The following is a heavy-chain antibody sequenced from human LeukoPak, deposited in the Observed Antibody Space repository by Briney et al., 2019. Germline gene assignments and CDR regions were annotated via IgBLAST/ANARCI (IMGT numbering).Heavy chain of an antibody. CDR1: GFTFSSYS. CDR3: ARVGGSGSCYNEDYYYYGMDV. V-gene: IGHV3-21*01. D-gene: IGHD3-10*01. Sequence: SGGSLRLSCAASGFTFSSYSMTWVRQAPGKGLEWVASISSSSSYTYYADSVKGRFTISRDNAKKSLYLQMNSLRAEDTAVYYCARVGGSGSCYNEDYYYYGMDVWGQGTTVTVSS. CDR2: ISSSSSYT. J-gene: IGHJ6*02.